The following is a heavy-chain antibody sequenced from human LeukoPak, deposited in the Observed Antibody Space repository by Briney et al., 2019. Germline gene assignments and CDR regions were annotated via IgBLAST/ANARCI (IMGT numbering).Heavy chain of an antibody. Sequence: GGSLRLSCVASALRITNNWMTWVRQAPGKGLEWVANIKEDESQKYYVDSVKGRFTISRDNAENTLYLQMNSLRAEDTAVYYCARVLGDAAAGIHGVADDAFDIWGQGTMVTVSS. CDR3: ARVLGDAAAGIHGVADDAFDI. CDR1: ALRITNNW. CDR2: IKEDESQK. J-gene: IGHJ3*02. D-gene: IGHD6-13*01. V-gene: IGHV3-7*01.